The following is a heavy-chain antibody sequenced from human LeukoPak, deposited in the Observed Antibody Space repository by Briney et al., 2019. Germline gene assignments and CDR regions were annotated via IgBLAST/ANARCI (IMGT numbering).Heavy chain of an antibody. J-gene: IGHJ4*02. D-gene: IGHD2-15*01. CDR1: GGSISSYY. V-gene: IGHV4-4*07. CDR2: IYTSGST. Sequence: SETLSLTCTVSGGSISSYYWSWIRQPAGKGLEWIGRIYTSGSTNYNPSLKSRVTMSVDTSKNQFSLKLSSVTAADTAVYYCAREAPYCSGGSCYSNYRSTTDFDYWGQGTLVTVCS. CDR3: AREAPYCSGGSCYSNYRSTTDFDY.